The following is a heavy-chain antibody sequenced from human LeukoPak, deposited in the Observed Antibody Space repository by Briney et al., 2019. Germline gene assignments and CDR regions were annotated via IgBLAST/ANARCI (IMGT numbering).Heavy chain of an antibody. CDR2: ISAYNGNT. D-gene: IGHD3-9*01. CDR3: ARGGRVLRYFDWLLSGNPFDY. J-gene: IGHJ4*02. CDR1: GYTFTSYG. V-gene: IGHV1-18*01. Sequence: ASVKVSCKASGYTFTSYGISWVRQAPGQGLEWMGWISAYNGNTNYAQKLQGRVTMTTDTSTSTAYMELRSLRSDDTAVYYCARGGRVLRYFDWLLSGNPFDYWGQGTLVTVSS.